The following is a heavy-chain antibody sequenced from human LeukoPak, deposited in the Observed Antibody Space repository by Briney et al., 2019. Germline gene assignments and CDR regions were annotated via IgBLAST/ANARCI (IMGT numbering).Heavy chain of an antibody. CDR1: RFTFSGSS. V-gene: IGHV3-73*01. J-gene: IGHJ3*02. CDR2: IRRKANSYAT. Sequence: GGSLRLSCAVSRFTFSGSSMQWVRPASGKGLEWVGRIRRKANSYATTYATSVKGTFNISRDDSKNTAYLQMNSLKTEDTAVYYCTRHYRRFDAFDIWGQGTMVTVSS. D-gene: IGHD4-11*01. CDR3: TRHYRRFDAFDI.